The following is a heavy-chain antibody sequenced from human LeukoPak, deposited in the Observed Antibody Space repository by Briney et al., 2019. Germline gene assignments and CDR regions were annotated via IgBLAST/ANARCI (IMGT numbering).Heavy chain of an antibody. J-gene: IGHJ4*02. CDR2: IRYDGSYK. CDR3: ARGKSRLVDSFDC. V-gene: IGHV3-30*02. Sequence: GGSLRLSCAASGFTFSTYGMHWVRQAPGKGLEWVAFIRYDGSYKYYADSVKGRFTISRDNAKNSLYLQINSLRADGTAVYYCARGKSRLVDSFDCWGQGTLVTVSS. D-gene: IGHD2-2*01. CDR1: GFTFSTYG.